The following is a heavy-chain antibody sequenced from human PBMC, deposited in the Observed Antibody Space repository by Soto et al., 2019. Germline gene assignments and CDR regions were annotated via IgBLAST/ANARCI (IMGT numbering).Heavy chain of an antibody. Sequence: ASVKVSCKASGDTFNFYSINWVRQAPGLGLEWMGRTIPMLSMSNSAQKLQGRVTMTTDTSTSTAYMELRSLRSDDTAVYYCARDAPPEDYWGQGTLVTVSS. J-gene: IGHJ4*02. CDR3: ARDAPPEDY. CDR1: GDTFNFYS. CDR2: TIPMLSMS. V-gene: IGHV1-18*01.